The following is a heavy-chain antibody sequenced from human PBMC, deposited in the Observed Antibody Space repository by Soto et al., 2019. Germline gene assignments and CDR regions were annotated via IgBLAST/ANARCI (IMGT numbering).Heavy chain of an antibody. CDR2: INAGNGNT. J-gene: IGHJ4*02. V-gene: IGHV1-3*01. Sequence: QVQLVQSGAEVKKPGASVKVSCKASGYTFTSHAMHWVRQAPGQRLEWMGWINAGNGNTKYSQKFQGRVTITRDTSANTAYMELSSLRFEDTAVYYCARGPGGPDGPGDYWGQGTLVTVSS. CDR3: ARGPGGPDGPGDY. D-gene: IGHD2-15*01. CDR1: GYTFTSHA.